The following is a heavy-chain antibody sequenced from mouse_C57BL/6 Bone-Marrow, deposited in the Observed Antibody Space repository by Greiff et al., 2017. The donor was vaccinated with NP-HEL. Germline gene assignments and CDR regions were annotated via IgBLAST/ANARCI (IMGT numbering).Heavy chain of an antibody. CDR2: IDPSDSET. CDR3: ARGTY. CDR1: GYTFTSYW. D-gene: IGHD3-3*01. J-gene: IGHJ2*01. V-gene: IGHV1-52*01. Sequence: QVHVKQSGAELVRPGSSVKLSCKASGYTFTSYWMHWVKQRPIQGLEWIGNIDPSDSETHYNQKFKDKATLTVDKSSSTAYMQLSSLTSEDSAVYYCARGTYWGQGTTLTVSS.